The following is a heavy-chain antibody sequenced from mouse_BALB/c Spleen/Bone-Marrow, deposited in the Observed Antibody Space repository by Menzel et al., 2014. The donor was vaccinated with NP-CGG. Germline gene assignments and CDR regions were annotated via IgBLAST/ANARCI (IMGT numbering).Heavy chain of an antibody. CDR2: ISDGGTYT. D-gene: IGHD2-14*01. V-gene: IGHV5-4*02. Sequence: EVQVVESGGGLVEPGGSLKLSCAASGFTFSDYYIYWVRQTPEKRLEWVATISDGGTYTYYPDTVKGRFTISRDNAKNNLYLQMNGLKSEDTAMYYCVRDGDYRYACFTYWGQGTLVTVSA. CDR3: VRDGDYRYACFTY. J-gene: IGHJ3*01. CDR1: GFTFSDYY.